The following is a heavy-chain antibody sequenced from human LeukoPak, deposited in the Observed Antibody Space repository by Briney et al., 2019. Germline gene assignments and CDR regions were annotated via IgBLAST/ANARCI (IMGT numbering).Heavy chain of an antibody. Sequence: PGGSLRLSCAASGFTFSSYEMNWVRQAPGKGLEWVSYISSSGSTTYYADSVKGRFTISRDNSKNTLYLQMNSLRAEDTAIYYCAKNGDRGAYCSGGSCYPYYYYCIDVWGKGTTVTISS. V-gene: IGHV3-48*03. J-gene: IGHJ6*03. CDR2: ISSSGSTT. CDR3: AKNGDRGAYCSGGSCYPYYYYCIDV. D-gene: IGHD2-15*01. CDR1: GFTFSSYE.